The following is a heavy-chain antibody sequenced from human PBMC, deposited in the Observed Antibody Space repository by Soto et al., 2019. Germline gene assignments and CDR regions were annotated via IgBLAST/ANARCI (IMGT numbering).Heavy chain of an antibody. D-gene: IGHD3-22*01. V-gene: IGHV3-33*01. J-gene: IGHJ4*02. Sequence: GGSLRLSCAASGFTFSSYGMHWVRQAPGKGLEWVAVIWYDGSNKYYADSVKGRFTISRDNSKNTLYLQMNSLRAEDTAVYYCAREAGISSGWGYYFDYWGQGTLVTVSS. CDR2: IWYDGSNK. CDR3: AREAGISSGWGYYFDY. CDR1: GFTFSSYG.